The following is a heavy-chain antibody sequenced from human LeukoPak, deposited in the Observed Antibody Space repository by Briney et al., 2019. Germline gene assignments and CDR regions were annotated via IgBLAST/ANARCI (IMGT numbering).Heavy chain of an antibody. V-gene: IGHV3-53*01. J-gene: IGHJ4*02. D-gene: IGHD6-13*01. Sequence: GGSLRPSCAASGFTVSSNYMSWVRQAPGKGLEWASVIYSGGSTYYADSVKGRFTISRDNSKNTLYLQMNSLRAEDTAVYYCARVLLAAAGTFDYWGQGTLVTVSS. CDR1: GFTVSSNY. CDR3: ARVLLAAAGTFDY. CDR2: IYSGGST.